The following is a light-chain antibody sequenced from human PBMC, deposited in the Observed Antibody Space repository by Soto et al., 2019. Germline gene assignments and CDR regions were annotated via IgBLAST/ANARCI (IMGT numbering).Light chain of an antibody. V-gene: IGLV1-44*01. CDR2: TND. J-gene: IGLJ3*02. CDR3: ATWDDSLRGGV. CDR1: SSNIGSNA. Sequence: QSVLTQPPSASGTPGQRVTISCSGGSSNIGSNAVNWYRQLPGTAPKLLIYTNDQRPSGVPDRFSGSKSGTSASLAISGLQSDDEADYYCATWDDSLRGGVFGGGTKVTVL.